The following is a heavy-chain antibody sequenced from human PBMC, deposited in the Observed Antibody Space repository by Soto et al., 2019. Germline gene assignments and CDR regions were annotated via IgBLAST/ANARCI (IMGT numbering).Heavy chain of an antibody. CDR2: IYYSGST. CDR3: ALYSFLEWGNWFDP. CDR1: NASISSGGYY. J-gene: IGHJ5*02. V-gene: IGHV4-31*03. Sequence: PSETLSLTCTVSNASISSGGYYWSWIRQHPGKGLEWIGYIYYSGSTYYNPSLKSRVTISVDTSKNQFSLKLSSVTAADTAVYYCALYSFLEWGNWFDPWGQGTLVTVSS. D-gene: IGHD3-3*02.